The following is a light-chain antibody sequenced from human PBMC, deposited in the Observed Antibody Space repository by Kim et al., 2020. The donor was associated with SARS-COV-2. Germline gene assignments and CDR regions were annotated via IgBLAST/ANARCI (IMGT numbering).Light chain of an antibody. CDR3: QSYDNSLSGVI. V-gene: IGLV1-40*01. J-gene: IGLJ2*01. Sequence: QSVLTQPPSVSGAPGQRVTISCTGGRSNIGATYDVHWYQQFPGTAPKLLIYGNNNRPSGVPDRFSGSKSGTSASLAIAGLQAEDEADYYCQSYDNSLSGVIFGGGTKLTLL. CDR1: RSNIGATYD. CDR2: GNN.